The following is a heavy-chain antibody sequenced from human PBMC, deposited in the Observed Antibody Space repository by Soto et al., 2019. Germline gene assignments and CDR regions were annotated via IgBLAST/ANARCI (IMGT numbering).Heavy chain of an antibody. J-gene: IGHJ4*02. CDR2: IYHSGST. CDR1: GGSISSGGYY. D-gene: IGHD3-22*01. CDR3: ARGRMYYYDSSGYRNFVFDY. Sequence: QLQLQESGSGLVKPSQTLSLTSAVSGGSISSGGYYWSWIRQPPGKGLEWIGYIYHSGSTYYNPSLKRRVTISVDRSKNQFSLKLSSATAADTAVYYCARGRMYYYDSSGYRNFVFDYWGQGTLVTVSS. V-gene: IGHV4-30-2*01.